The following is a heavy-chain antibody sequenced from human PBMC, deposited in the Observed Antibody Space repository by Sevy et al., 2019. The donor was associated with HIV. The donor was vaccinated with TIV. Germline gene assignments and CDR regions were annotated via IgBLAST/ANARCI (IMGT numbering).Heavy chain of an antibody. J-gene: IGHJ6*02. D-gene: IGHD3-10*01. CDR2: ISYDGSNK. Sequence: GGSLRLSCAASGFTFTSYGMHWVRQAPGKGLEWVAVISYDGSNKYYADSVKGRFTISRDNSKNTLYLQMNSLRAEDTAVYYCAKAHYYGSGSYYNDPWYYYYSMDVWGQGTTVTVSS. V-gene: IGHV3-30*18. CDR3: AKAHYYGSGSYYNDPWYYYYSMDV. CDR1: GFTFTSYG.